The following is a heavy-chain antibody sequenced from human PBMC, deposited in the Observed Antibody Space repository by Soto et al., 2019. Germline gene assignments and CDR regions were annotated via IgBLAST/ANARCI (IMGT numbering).Heavy chain of an antibody. V-gene: IGHV1-69*13. J-gene: IGHJ5*02. Sequence: GTSVKLSCEACGGSFRSYAISWVRQAPRQGLEWMGGIIPIFGTANYAQKFQGRVTITADESTSTAYMELSSLRSEDTAVYYCARDRYFDWLPDSNWFDPWGQGTLVTSPQ. CDR1: GGSFRSYA. D-gene: IGHD3-9*01. CDR2: IIPIFGTA. CDR3: ARDRYFDWLPDSNWFDP.